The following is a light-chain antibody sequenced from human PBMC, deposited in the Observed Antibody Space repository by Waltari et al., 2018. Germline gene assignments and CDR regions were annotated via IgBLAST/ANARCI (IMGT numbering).Light chain of an antibody. CDR1: SGPSSYA. CDR2: LNSDGSP. J-gene: IGLJ3*02. V-gene: IGLV4-69*01. Sequence: LGVTQSPSASASLGASVKLTCPLSSGPSSYAIAWPQQQPEKGPRYLMKLNSDGSPSKGDGIPDRFSGSSSGAARYLTISRLQSDAAADYYCQTWGTGIHVFGGGTKLTVL. CDR3: QTWGTGIHV.